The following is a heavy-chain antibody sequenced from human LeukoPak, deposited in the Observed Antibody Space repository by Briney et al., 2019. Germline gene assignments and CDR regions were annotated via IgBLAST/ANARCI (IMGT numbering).Heavy chain of an antibody. CDR2: IYSSGIT. Sequence: SETLSLTCTVSGGSISNYYWSWIRQPPGKGLQWIGYIYSSGITNYNPSLRSRVTISVDTSKNQFSLKLSSVTAAGTAVYYCARRPTYYYDTSGYNPDWYFDLWGRGTLVTVSS. CDR3: ARRPTYYYDTSGYNPDWYFDL. CDR1: GGSISNYY. D-gene: IGHD3-22*01. J-gene: IGHJ2*01. V-gene: IGHV4-4*09.